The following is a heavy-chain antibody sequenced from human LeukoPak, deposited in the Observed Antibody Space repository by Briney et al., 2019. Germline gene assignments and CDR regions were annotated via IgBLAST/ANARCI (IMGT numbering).Heavy chain of an antibody. CDR2: ISYDGSNK. CDR1: GFTFSSYA. D-gene: IGHD3-22*01. V-gene: IGHV3-30*04. CDR3: ARGRRVVVVTSSDY. J-gene: IGHJ4*02. Sequence: PGGSLRLSCAASGFTFSSYAMHWVRQAPGKGLEWVAVISYDGSNKYYADSVKGRFTISRDNSKNTLYLQMNSLRAEDTAVYYCARGRRVVVVTSSDYWGQGTLVTVSS.